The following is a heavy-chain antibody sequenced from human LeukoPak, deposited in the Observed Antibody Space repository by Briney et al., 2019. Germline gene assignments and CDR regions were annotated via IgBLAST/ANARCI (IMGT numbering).Heavy chain of an antibody. V-gene: IGHV4-4*07. CDR3: ARGPGSGWGYFDY. CDR1: GGSISSYY. Sequence: SGTLSLTCTVSGGSISSYYWSWIRQPAGKGLEWIGGIYSGGSTNYNPSLRSRVTMSVDTSKNQFSLKLTSMTAADTAVYYCARGPGSGWGYFDYWGQGTLVPVSS. D-gene: IGHD6-19*01. J-gene: IGHJ4*02. CDR2: IYSGGST.